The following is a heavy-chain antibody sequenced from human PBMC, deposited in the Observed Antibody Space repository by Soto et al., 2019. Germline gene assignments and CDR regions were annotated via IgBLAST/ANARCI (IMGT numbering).Heavy chain of an antibody. CDR1: GFTFSSYW. Sequence: GGSLRLSCAASGFTFSSYWMHWVRQAPGKGLVWVSRINSDGSSTSYADSVKGRFTISRDNAKNTLYLQMNSLRAEDTAVYYCARVITIFGVVINNNWFVPWGQGTLVTVSA. CDR2: INSDGSST. D-gene: IGHD3-3*01. J-gene: IGHJ5*02. CDR3: ARVITIFGVVINNNWFVP. V-gene: IGHV3-74*01.